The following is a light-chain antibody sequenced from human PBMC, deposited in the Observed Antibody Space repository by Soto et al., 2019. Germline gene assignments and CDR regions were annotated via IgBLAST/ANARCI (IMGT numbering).Light chain of an antibody. CDR1: SSDFGTYDL. Sequence: QSVLTQPASASGSPGQSITISCTGTSSDFGTYDLVSWYQQHPGKVPKLMIYEVSKRPSGVSNRFSGTKSGNTASLTISGLQAEDEADYYCCSYAGGSTFVLFGGGTKVTVL. V-gene: IGLV2-23*02. CDR2: EVS. CDR3: CSYAGGSTFVL. J-gene: IGLJ2*01.